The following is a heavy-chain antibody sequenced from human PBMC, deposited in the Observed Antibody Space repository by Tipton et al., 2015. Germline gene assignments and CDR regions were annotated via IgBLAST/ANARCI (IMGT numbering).Heavy chain of an antibody. D-gene: IGHD6-19*01. CDR2: INPDGSGT. J-gene: IGHJ4*02. CDR1: GLTFSSFW. V-gene: IGHV3-7*03. Sequence: SLRLSCAASGLTFSSFWMSWVRQAPGKGLEWVAHINPDGSGTYYVDSVKGRFTISRDNAKNSLYLQMNSLRAEDTAVYYCAKGANGWGGRYHFDYWGQGTLVTVSS. CDR3: AKGANGWGGRYHFDY.